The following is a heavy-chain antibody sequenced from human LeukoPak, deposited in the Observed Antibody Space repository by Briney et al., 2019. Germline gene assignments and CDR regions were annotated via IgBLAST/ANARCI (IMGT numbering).Heavy chain of an antibody. CDR3: TTWSLGAHLDY. Sequence: GGSLRLSCAASGFTFSVHEMNWVRQAPGKGLEWLSYISDSGRTIYYADSVDGRFTISRDNAKNSLFLQMNSLKTEDTAVFFCTTWSLGAHLDYWGQGTLVTVSS. CDR2: ISDSGRTI. V-gene: IGHV3-48*03. J-gene: IGHJ4*02. CDR1: GFTFSVHE. D-gene: IGHD1-26*01.